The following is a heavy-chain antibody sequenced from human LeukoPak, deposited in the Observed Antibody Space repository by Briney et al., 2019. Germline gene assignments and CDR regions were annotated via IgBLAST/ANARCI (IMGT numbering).Heavy chain of an antibody. V-gene: IGHV4-30-2*01. Sequence: PSETLSLTCAVSGGSISSGGYSWSWIRQPPGKGLEWIGYIYHSGSTYYNPSLKSRVTISVDTSKNQFSLKLSSVTAADTAVYYCAREGSYSPYFDYWGQGTLVTVSS. CDR3: AREGSYSPYFDY. J-gene: IGHJ4*02. D-gene: IGHD1-26*01. CDR2: IYHSGST. CDR1: GGSISSGGYS.